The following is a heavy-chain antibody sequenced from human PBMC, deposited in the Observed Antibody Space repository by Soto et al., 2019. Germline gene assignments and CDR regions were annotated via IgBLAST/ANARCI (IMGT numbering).Heavy chain of an antibody. Sequence: PGGSLRLSCAASGFTFSSYGMHWVRQAPGKGLEWVAVISYDGSNKYYVDSVKGRFTISRDNSKNTLYLQMNSLRAEDTAVYYCARDESPYYFSSFTPDYWGQGTLVTVSS. CDR3: ARDESPYYFSSFTPDY. CDR2: ISYDGSNK. CDR1: GFTFSSYG. J-gene: IGHJ4*02. D-gene: IGHD3-10*01. V-gene: IGHV3-30*03.